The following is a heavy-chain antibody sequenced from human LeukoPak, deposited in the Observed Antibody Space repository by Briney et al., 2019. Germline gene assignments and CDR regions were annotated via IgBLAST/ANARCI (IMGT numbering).Heavy chain of an antibody. D-gene: IGHD2-8*02. Sequence: GASRRLSCAASGFTFGSYSMSWVRQAPGKGLEWVSTIDGGGTYHAASVKGRFIVSRDNSRNALYLQMNGLRAEDTAVYFCARDGLHCTGGSCESDYWGQGTLVTVSS. CDR2: IDGGGT. CDR3: ARDGLHCTGGSCESDY. J-gene: IGHJ4*02. CDR1: GFTFGSYS. V-gene: IGHV3-23*01.